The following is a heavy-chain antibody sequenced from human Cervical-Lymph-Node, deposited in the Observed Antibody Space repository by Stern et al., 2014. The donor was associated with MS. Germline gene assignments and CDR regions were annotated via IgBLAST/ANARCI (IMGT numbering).Heavy chain of an antibody. CDR2: ISSSRSPI. D-gene: IGHD3-3*01. J-gene: IGHJ6*02. CDR1: GFTFSSYS. V-gene: IGHV3-48*02. Sequence: EVQLVESGGGLVQPGGSLRLSCAASGFTFSSYSMNWVRQAPGQGLEWISYISSSRSPIYYADFVKGRFTLSRDNATNSLYLQMNSLRDEDTAVYYCARANYDFWSGNSSFQRYYYGMDVWGQGTTVTVSS. CDR3: ARANYDFWSGNSSFQRYYYGMDV.